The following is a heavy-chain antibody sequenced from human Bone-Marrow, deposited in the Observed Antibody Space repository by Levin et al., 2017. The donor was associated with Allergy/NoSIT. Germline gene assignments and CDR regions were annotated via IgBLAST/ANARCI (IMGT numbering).Heavy chain of an antibody. V-gene: IGHV4-39*07. Sequence: SETLSLTCTVSGGSISSSSKYCGWVRQPPGKGLEWIASDYYSGSTYYNPSLKSRVTISVDTSKRQFSLRVNSVTAADTAVYYCAQGDEGFDHWGQGTLVTVSS. CDR2: DYYSGST. CDR3: AQGDEGFDH. D-gene: IGHD3-10*01. CDR1: GGSISSSSKY. J-gene: IGHJ4*02.